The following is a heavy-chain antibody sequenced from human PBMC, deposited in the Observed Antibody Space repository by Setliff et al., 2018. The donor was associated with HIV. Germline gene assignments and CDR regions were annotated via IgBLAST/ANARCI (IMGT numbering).Heavy chain of an antibody. V-gene: IGHV4-39*01. CDR2: IYWSGLT. CDR3: ARIGSGWSVGWFDP. J-gene: IGHJ5*02. CDR1: SGSVSRSDYY. Sequence: SETLSLTCTVSSGSVSRSDYYWGWIRQTPGKGLEWIGSIYWSGLTFYNPSLKSRVTISVDASKNQFSLKLSSVTAADTAVYYCARIGSGWSVGWFDPWGQGTLVTVSS. D-gene: IGHD6-13*01.